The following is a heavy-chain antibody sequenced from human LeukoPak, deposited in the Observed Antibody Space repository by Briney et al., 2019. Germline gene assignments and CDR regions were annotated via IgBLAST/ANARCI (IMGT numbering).Heavy chain of an antibody. V-gene: IGHV4-39*07. CDR2: IYYSGST. J-gene: IGHJ3*02. Sequence: SETLSLTCTVSGGSISSSSYYWGWLRQPPGTGLEWLGSIYYSGSTYYNPSLKSRVTISVDTSKNQFSLKLSSVTAADTAVYYCARVQYYDYVWGSYHGAFDIWGQGTMVTVSS. CDR1: GGSISSSSYY. D-gene: IGHD3-16*02. CDR3: ARVQYYDYVWGSYHGAFDI.